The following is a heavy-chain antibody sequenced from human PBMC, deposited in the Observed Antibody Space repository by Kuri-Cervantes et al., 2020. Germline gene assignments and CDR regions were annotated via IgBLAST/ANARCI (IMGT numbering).Heavy chain of an antibody. J-gene: IGHJ6*02. V-gene: IGHV3-30*03. D-gene: IGHD3-10*01. CDR1: GFTFSSYG. CDR3: ARARWFGELFHQKSYGMDV. CDR2: ISYDGSNK. Sequence: GGSLRLSCAASGFTFSSYGMHWVRQAPGKGLVWVAVISYDGSNKYYADSVKGRFTISRDNAKNSLYLQMNSLRAEDTAVYYCARARWFGELFHQKSYGMDVWGQGTTVTVSS.